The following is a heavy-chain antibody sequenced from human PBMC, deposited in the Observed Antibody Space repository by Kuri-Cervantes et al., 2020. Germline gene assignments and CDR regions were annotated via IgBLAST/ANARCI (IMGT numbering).Heavy chain of an antibody. CDR1: GGTFSSYA. Sequence: ASVKVSCKASGGTFSSYAISWVRQAPGQGLEWMGWISAYNGNTNYAQKLQGRVTMTTDTSTSTAYMELRSLRSDDTAVYYCARSRLSLAAAGHPYFQHWGQGTLVTVSS. CDR3: ARSRLSLAAAGHPYFQH. J-gene: IGHJ1*01. CDR2: ISAYNGNT. V-gene: IGHV1-18*01. D-gene: IGHD6-13*01.